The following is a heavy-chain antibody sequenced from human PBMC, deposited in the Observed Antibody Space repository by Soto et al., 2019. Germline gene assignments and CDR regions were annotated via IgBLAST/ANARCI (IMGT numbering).Heavy chain of an antibody. CDR1: GYTFTSYG. CDR3: GRRRTDSYAMDV. J-gene: IGHJ6*02. D-gene: IGHD2-8*02. CDR2: ISAYNGNT. V-gene: IGHV1-18*01. Sequence: GASVKVCCKASGYTFTSYGTSWVRQAPGQGLEWMGWISAYNGNTNYAQNVKGRVVMTTDISTNTVYLEMRSLRSDDTAIYYCGRRRTDSYAMDVWGQGTTVTVSS.